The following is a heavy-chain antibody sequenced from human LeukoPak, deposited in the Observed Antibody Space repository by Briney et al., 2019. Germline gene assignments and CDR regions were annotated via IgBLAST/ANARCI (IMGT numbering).Heavy chain of an antibody. J-gene: IGHJ6*04. CDR1: GFTFSSYA. CDR2: ISYDGSNK. D-gene: IGHD4-17*01. CDR3: ASDYGDSPSYYYGMDV. Sequence: GRSLRLSCAASGFTFSSYAMHWVRQAPGKGLEWVTVISYDGSNKYYADSVKGRFTISGDNSKNTLYLQMNSLRAEDTAVYYCASDYGDSPSYYYGMDVWGKGTTVTVSS. V-gene: IGHV3-30*04.